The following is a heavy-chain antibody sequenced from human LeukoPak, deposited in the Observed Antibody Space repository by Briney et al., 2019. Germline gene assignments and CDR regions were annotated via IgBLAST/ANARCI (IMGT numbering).Heavy chain of an antibody. CDR1: GFTFSSYA. V-gene: IGHV3-23*01. CDR2: ISGSGGST. Sequence: GGSLRLSCAASGFTFSSYAMSWVRQAPGKGLEWVSAISGSGGSTYYADSVKGRLAISRDNSKNTLYLQMNSLRAEDTAVYYCAKDHEVVRGVIAYWGQGTLVTVSS. CDR3: AKDHEVVRGVIAY. D-gene: IGHD3-10*01. J-gene: IGHJ4*02.